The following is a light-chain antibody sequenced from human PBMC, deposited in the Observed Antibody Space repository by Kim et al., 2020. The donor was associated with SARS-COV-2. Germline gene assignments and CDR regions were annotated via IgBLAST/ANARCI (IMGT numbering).Light chain of an antibody. J-gene: IGLJ3*02. CDR1: SSNIGAGYD. CDR3: QSYDSSLSGWV. Sequence: QMVTFSCTGSSSNIGAGYDVRWYQQLPGTAPKLLTYGNSNRPSGVPDRFSGSKSGTSASLAITGLQAEDEADYYCQSYDSSLSGWVFGGGTKVTVL. V-gene: IGLV1-40*01. CDR2: GNS.